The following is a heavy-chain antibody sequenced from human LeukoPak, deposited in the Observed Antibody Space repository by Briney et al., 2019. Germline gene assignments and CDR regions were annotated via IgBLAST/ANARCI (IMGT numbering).Heavy chain of an antibody. D-gene: IGHD3-16*01. V-gene: IGHV4-59*11. J-gene: IGHJ6*03. Sequence: PSETLSLTCTVSGDSISSHYWSWVRQPPGKELEWIGYIFYRGLTNHNPSLKSRVTISVDTSKNQLSLKLSSVTAADTAVYYCARGIMTYYFYMDVWGKGTTVTVSS. CDR2: IFYRGLT. CDR3: ARGIMTYYFYMDV. CDR1: GDSISSHY.